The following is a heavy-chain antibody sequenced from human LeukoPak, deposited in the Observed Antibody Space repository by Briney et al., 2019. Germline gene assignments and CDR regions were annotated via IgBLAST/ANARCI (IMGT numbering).Heavy chain of an antibody. CDR2: ISWKSDTR. J-gene: IGHJ5*02. CDR1: GFRFDGHA. V-gene: IGHV3-9*01. CDR3: AKDGRGSGWYSGNWFDP. Sequence: PGRSLRLSCAASGFRFDGHAMHWVRQAPGKGLEWVSGISWKSDTRGYADSVKGRFTISRDNVKNSLYLQMNSLRPEDTALSYCAKDGRGSGWYSGNWFDPWGQGTLVIVSS. D-gene: IGHD6-19*01.